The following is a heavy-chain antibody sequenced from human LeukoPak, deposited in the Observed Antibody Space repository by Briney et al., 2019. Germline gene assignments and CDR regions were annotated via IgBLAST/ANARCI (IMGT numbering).Heavy chain of an antibody. CDR1: GFTFSSYS. D-gene: IGHD3-22*01. CDR3: ARDLWYDSSGYQGY. CDR2: ISSSSSYI. J-gene: IGHJ4*02. Sequence: TGGSLRLSCAASGFTFSSYSMNWVRQAPGKGLEWVSSISSSSSYIYYADSVKGRFTISRDNAKSSLYLQMNSLRAEDTAVYYCARDLWYDSSGYQGYWGQGTLVTVSS. V-gene: IGHV3-21*01.